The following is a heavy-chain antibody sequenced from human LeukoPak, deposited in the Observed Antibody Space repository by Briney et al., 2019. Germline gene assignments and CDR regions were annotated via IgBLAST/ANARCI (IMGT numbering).Heavy chain of an antibody. D-gene: IGHD4-17*01. CDR2: IKEDGSQK. J-gene: IGHJ4*02. CDR1: GFTFSNYW. CDR3: AKDLNYGDYVFDY. V-gene: IGHV3-7*03. Sequence: GGSLRLSCVASGFTFSNYWMSWVRQAPGKGPEWVANIKEDGSQKFYVDSVKGRFTISRDNAKNSLYLQMNSLRAEDTALYYCAKDLNYGDYVFDYWGQGTLVTVSS.